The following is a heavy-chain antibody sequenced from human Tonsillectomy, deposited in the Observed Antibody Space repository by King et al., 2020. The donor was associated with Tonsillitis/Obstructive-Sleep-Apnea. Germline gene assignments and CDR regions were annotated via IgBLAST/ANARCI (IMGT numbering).Heavy chain of an antibody. V-gene: IGHV3-7*03. CDR1: GFTFNVYW. CDR3: ARAYVSYYGIDV. CDR2: IDLLGRET. D-gene: IGHD3-16*01. J-gene: IGHJ6*02. Sequence: VQLVESGGGLVQPGGSLRLSCAASGFTFNVYWMTWVRQAPGKGLEWVANIDLLGRETYYVDSVKGRFTISRDDAKNSLYLQMNSLRAEDTAVYYCARAYVSYYGIDVWGQGTTVTVSS.